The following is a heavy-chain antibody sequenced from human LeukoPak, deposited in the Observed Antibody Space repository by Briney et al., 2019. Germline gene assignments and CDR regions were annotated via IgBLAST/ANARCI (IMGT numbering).Heavy chain of an antibody. V-gene: IGHV4-30-4*07. CDR1: GGSISSGDSS. J-gene: IGHJ4*02. CDR2: IYYSGGT. Sequence: SQTLSLTCAVSGGSISSGDSSWSWIRQPPGKGLEWIGYIYYSGGTYYNPSLKSRVTISVDTSKNQFSLNLSSVTAADTAVYYCAREKTDSSGYSFKYYFDYWGQGTLVTVSS. CDR3: AREKTDSSGYSFKYYFDY. D-gene: IGHD3-22*01.